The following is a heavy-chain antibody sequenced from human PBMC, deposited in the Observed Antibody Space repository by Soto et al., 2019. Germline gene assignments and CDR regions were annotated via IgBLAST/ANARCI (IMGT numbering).Heavy chain of an antibody. Sequence: GESLKISCKGSGYSFTSYWIGWVRQMPGKGLEWMGIIHPGDSDTRYSPSFQGQVTISADKSISTAYLQWSSLKASDTAMYYCARRGRRHYLGFDPWGQGTLVTVSS. D-gene: IGHD3-10*01. CDR2: IHPGDSDT. CDR3: ARRGRRHYLGFDP. V-gene: IGHV5-51*01. J-gene: IGHJ5*02. CDR1: GYSFTSYW.